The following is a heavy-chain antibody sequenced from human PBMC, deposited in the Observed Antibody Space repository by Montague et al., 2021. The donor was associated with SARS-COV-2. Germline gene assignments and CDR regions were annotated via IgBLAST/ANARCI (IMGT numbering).Heavy chain of an antibody. Sequence: SLRLSCAASGFTFSSYTITWVRQAPGKGLERVSGISGSGGSTYYADSVKGRFTIPRDNSKNTLYLQMNSLRAEDTAVYYCAKDRFSSGWFGGLDYWGQGSLVTVSS. D-gene: IGHD6-19*01. CDR1: GFTFSSYT. CDR2: ISGSGGST. J-gene: IGHJ4*02. CDR3: AKDRFSSGWFGGLDY. V-gene: IGHV3-23*01.